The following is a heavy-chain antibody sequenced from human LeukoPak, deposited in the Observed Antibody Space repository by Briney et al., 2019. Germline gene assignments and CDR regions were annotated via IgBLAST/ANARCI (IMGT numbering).Heavy chain of an antibody. CDR3: ARLKGYSSGWYPSYYFDY. CDR1: GGSISSSY. D-gene: IGHD6-19*01. CDR2: IYYTGST. Sequence: SETLSLTCTVSGGSISSSYWSWIRQPPKKGLEWIGYIYYTGSTNYNPSLKSRVTISVDTSKNQFSLKLSSVTAADTSVYYCARLKGYSSGWYPSYYFDYWGQGTLVTVSS. V-gene: IGHV4-59*08. J-gene: IGHJ4*02.